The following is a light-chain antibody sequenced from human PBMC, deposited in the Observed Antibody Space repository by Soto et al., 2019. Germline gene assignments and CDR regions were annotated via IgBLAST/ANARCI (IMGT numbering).Light chain of an antibody. Sequence: DIQMTQSPSSLSASVGDRVTITCRASQGISTYLAWYQQKPGKVPKLLIYAASTLQSGVPSRFSGSGSGTDFPLTISSRQPEDVATYYWQEHQTFGQGTNVEIK. CDR2: AAS. V-gene: IGKV1-27*01. J-gene: IGKJ1*01. CDR3: QEHQT. CDR1: QGISTY.